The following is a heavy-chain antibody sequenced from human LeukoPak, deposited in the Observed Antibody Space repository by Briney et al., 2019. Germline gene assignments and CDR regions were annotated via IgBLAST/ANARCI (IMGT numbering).Heavy chain of an antibody. CDR3: ARPDSSGFPLDAFDI. J-gene: IGHJ3*02. CDR1: GFTFSSYS. CDR2: ISSSSSYI. Sequence: KSGGSLRLSCAASGFTFSSYSMNWVRQAPGKGLEWVSSISSSSSYIYYADSVKGRFTIPRDNAKNSLYLQMNSLRAEDTAVYYCARPDSSGFPLDAFDIWGQGTMVAVSS. V-gene: IGHV3-21*01. D-gene: IGHD3-22*01.